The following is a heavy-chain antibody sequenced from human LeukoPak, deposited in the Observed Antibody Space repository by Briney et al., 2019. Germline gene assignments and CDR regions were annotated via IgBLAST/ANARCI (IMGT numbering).Heavy chain of an antibody. CDR2: ISYHGNNK. J-gene: IGHJ2*01. D-gene: IGHD3-16*02. Sequence: PGGSLRLSCEASGFTFSDYGMYWVRQAPGKGLEGGTVISYHGNNKYYTDSVKGRFTISRDNSRNTLYLEMNSLRADDTAVYYCGKALSSAFYYFDLGGRGTLVTVSS. V-gene: IGHV3-30*18. CDR1: GFTFSDYG. CDR3: GKALSSAFYYFDL.